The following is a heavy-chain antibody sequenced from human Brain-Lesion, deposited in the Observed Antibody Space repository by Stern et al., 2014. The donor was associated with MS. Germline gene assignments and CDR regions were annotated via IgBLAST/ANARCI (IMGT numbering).Heavy chain of an antibody. D-gene: IGHD2-15*01. CDR3: AGEEDIRYCSGGSCTGNWFDP. Sequence: VQLVESGPGLVKPSETLSLTCTVAGGSVSSTSYAWGWIRQPPGKGLEWIGTIYYSGNTYYSPSLKSRLTISLDKSKNQLHLQLGSVTAADTAVYYCAGEEDIRYCSGGSCTGNWFDPWGQGTLVTVSS. CDR2: IYYSGNT. V-gene: IGHV4-39*01. J-gene: IGHJ5*02. CDR1: GGSVSSTSYA.